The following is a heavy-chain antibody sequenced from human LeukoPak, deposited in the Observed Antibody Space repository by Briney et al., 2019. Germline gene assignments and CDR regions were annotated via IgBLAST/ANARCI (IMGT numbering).Heavy chain of an antibody. CDR2: MNPNSGNT. CDR1: GYTFTSYD. CDR3: ARGDWRWLQSDY. D-gene: IGHD5-24*01. V-gene: IGHV1-8*01. J-gene: IGHJ4*02. Sequence: ASVKVSCKASGYTFTSYDINWVRQATGQGLEWMGWMNPNSGNTSYAQKFQGRVTMTRNTSISTAYMELSSLRSEDTAVYYCARGDWRWLQSDYWGQGTLVTVSS.